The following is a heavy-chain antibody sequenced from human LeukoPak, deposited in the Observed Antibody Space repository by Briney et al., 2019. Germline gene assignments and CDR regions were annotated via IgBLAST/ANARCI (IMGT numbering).Heavy chain of an antibody. CDR2: INGDGSST. CDR1: GFTFSRYW. J-gene: IGHJ4*02. Sequence: GGSLRVSCAASGFTFSRYWMHWVRQAPGKGLVWVSRINGDGSSTRYADSAKGRFTISRDNATNTLYLEMNSLRAEDTAVYYCVRDQGGATDLRFDYWGQGTLVTVSS. CDR3: VRDQGGATDLRFDY. V-gene: IGHV3-74*01. D-gene: IGHD1-26*01.